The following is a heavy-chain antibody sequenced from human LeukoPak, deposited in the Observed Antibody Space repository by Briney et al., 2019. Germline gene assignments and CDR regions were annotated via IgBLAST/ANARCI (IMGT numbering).Heavy chain of an antibody. V-gene: IGHV3-7*03. CDR1: GFTFSTYW. Sequence: AGVSLRLPCAASGFTFSTYWMSWVRQAPGKGLECVANIKRDGSEKYYVDSVKGRFTIFRDDAKSSLYLQMNSLRAEDTAVYFCARVYTGNRWHFDYWGQGTLVTVSS. CDR2: IKRDGSEK. CDR3: ARVYTGNRWHFDY. D-gene: IGHD2-2*02. J-gene: IGHJ4*02.